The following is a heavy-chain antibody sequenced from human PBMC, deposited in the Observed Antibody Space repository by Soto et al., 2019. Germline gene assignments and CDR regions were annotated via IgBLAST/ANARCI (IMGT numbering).Heavy chain of an antibody. D-gene: IGHD2-2*01. CDR3: ARVASLPVPAADDHYYYYYYMDV. V-gene: IGHV3-7*01. CDR2: IKQDGSEK. J-gene: IGHJ6*03. Sequence: GGSLRLSCAASGFTFSSYWMSWVRQAPGKGLEWVANIKQDGSEKYYVDSVKGRFTISRDNAKNSLYLQMNSLRAEDTAVYYCARVASLPVPAADDHYYYYYYMDVWGKGTTVTVSS. CDR1: GFTFSSYW.